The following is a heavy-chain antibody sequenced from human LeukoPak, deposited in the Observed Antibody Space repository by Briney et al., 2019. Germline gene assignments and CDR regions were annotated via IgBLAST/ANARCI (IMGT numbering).Heavy chain of an antibody. CDR1: GGSISSSSYY. Sequence: PSETLSLTCTVSGGSISSSSYYWGWIRQPPGKGLEWIGSIYYSGSTYYNPSLKSRVTISVDTSKNQFSLKLSSVTAADTAVYYCARHAVGSSSGWYPLDIWGQGTMVTVSS. CDR2: IYYSGST. J-gene: IGHJ3*02. CDR3: ARHAVGSSSGWYPLDI. V-gene: IGHV4-39*01. D-gene: IGHD6-19*01.